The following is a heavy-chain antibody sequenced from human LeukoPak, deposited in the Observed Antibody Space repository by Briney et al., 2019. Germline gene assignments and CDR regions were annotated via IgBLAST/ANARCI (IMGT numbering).Heavy chain of an antibody. Sequence: ASVTVSCKASGYTFTSYGISWVRQAPGQGLEWMGWIIHYSGNTIYAQKFQDRVTMTTDTSTTTALMELRNLRPDDTAVYYCARSEKAYCGGVCDNYHMDVWGRGTTVTVSS. V-gene: IGHV1-18*01. CDR1: GYTFTSYG. D-gene: IGHD2-21*02. J-gene: IGHJ6*03. CDR3: ARSEKAYCGGVCDNYHMDV. CDR2: IIHYSGNT.